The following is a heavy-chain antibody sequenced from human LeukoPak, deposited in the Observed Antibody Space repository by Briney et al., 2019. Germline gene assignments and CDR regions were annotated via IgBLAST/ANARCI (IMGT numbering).Heavy chain of an antibody. Sequence: ASVKASCKASGGTFSSYAISWVRQAPGQGLEWMGGIIPIFGTANYAQKFQGRVTITADESTSTAYMELSSLRSEDTAVYYCARGRYCSSTSCYAGYGMDVWGQGTTVTVSS. CDR2: IIPIFGTA. CDR1: GGTFSSYA. CDR3: ARGRYCSSTSCYAGYGMDV. V-gene: IGHV1-69*13. D-gene: IGHD2-2*01. J-gene: IGHJ6*02.